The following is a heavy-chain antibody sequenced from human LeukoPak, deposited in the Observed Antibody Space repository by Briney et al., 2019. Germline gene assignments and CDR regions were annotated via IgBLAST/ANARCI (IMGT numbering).Heavy chain of an antibody. CDR1: GGSISSSSYY. CDR3: ARALNLWFGDKTKTTFDP. CDR2: IYYSGST. V-gene: IGHV4-39*07. Sequence: SETLSLTCTVSGGSISSSSYYWGWIRQPPGKGLEWIGSIYYSGSTYYNPSLKSRVTISVDTSKNQFSLKLSSVTATDTAVYYCARALNLWFGDKTKTTFDPWGQGTLVTVSS. J-gene: IGHJ5*02. D-gene: IGHD3-10*01.